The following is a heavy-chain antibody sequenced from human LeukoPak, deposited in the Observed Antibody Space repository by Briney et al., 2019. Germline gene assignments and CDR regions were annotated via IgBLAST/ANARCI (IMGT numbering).Heavy chain of an antibody. Sequence: TGGSLRLSCAASGFAFPTYNMNWVRQAPAKGLECVSYISGSGDNIWYADSVKGRFTVSRDNAKDSLYLQMNSLRAEDTAVYLCARLRGSPVYPDYWGQGTLVTVSS. V-gene: IGHV3-48*01. CDR2: ISGSGDNI. CDR3: ARLRGSPVYPDY. J-gene: IGHJ4*02. CDR1: GFAFPTYN. D-gene: IGHD5-12*01.